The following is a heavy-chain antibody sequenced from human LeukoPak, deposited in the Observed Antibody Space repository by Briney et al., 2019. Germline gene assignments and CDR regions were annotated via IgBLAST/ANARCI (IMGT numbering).Heavy chain of an antibody. CDR1: GFTFSSYA. CDR2: ISGSGGST. J-gene: IGHJ6*03. V-gene: IGHV3-23*01. Sequence: GGSLRLSCAASGFTFSSYAMSWVRQAPGKGLEWVSAISGSGGSTYYADSVKGRFTISRDNSKNTLYLQMNSLRAEDTAVYYCAKESGVVNFYYYYYYMDVWGKGTTVTVSS. D-gene: IGHD2-15*01. CDR3: AKESGVVNFYYYYYYMDV.